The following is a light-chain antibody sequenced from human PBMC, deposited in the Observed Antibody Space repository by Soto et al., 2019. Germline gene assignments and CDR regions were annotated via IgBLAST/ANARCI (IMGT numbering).Light chain of an antibody. Sequence: DIQMTQSPSSVSASVGDRVTITCRADQNINGWLAWYQQKPGRAPQLLISGASTLKSGVPSRFSGSSSGTGFTLTISSLQPEDFATYYCQQGDNFPFTFGPGTRVDFK. CDR3: QQGDNFPFT. CDR1: QNINGW. J-gene: IGKJ3*01. CDR2: GAS. V-gene: IGKV1-12*01.